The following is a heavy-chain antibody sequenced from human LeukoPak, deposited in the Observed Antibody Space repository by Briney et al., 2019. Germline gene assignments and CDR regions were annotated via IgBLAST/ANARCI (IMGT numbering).Heavy chain of an antibody. CDR3: ARTYSSGWYWDAFDI. J-gene: IGHJ3*02. D-gene: IGHD6-19*01. CDR1: GFSLSTSGMC. CDR2: IDWDDDK. V-gene: IGHV2-70*11. Sequence: QSGPALVKPTQTLTLTCTFPGFSLSTSGMCVSWIRQPPGKALEWLARIDWDDDKYYSTSLKTRLTISKDTSKNQVVLTMTNMDPVDTATYYCARTYSSGWYWDAFDIWGQGTMVTVSS.